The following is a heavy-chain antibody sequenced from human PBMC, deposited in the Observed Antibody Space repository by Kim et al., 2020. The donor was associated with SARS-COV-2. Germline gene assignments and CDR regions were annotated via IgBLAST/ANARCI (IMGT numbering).Heavy chain of an antibody. CDR3: ARALTGYSSSWYDTQNSGYYYMDV. V-gene: IGHV1-18*01. CDR2: ISAYNGNT. D-gene: IGHD6-13*01. J-gene: IGHJ6*03. Sequence: ASVKVSCKASGYTFTSYGISWVRQAPGQGLEWMGWISAYNGNTNYAQKLQGRVTMTTDTSTSTAYMELRSLRSDDTAVYYCARALTGYSSSWYDTQNSGYYYMDVWGKGTTVNVSS. CDR1: GYTFTSYG.